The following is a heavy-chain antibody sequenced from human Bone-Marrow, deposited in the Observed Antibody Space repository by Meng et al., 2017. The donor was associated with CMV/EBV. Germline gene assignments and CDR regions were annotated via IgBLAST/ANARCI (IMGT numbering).Heavy chain of an antibody. Sequence: ASVKVSCKASGYSFTSNYMHWVRQAPGQGLEWMGIINPSGGSTRYPQKFQGRVTMTRDTSTSPVYMELSSLRSEDMAVYYCARDFLLAARLYNYYYYGMDVWGQGTTVTVPS. CDR3: ARDFLLAARLYNYYYYGMDV. D-gene: IGHD6-6*01. CDR2: INPSGGST. V-gene: IGHV1-46*01. CDR1: GYSFTSNY. J-gene: IGHJ6*02.